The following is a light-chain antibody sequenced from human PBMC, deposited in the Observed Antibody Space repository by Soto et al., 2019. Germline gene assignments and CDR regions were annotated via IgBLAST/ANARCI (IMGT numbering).Light chain of an antibody. CDR2: EVT. J-gene: IGLJ1*01. Sequence: QSVLAQPASVSGSPGQSITISCSGTSSDVGSYNHVAWYQQSPGKTPKLIIYEVTYRPSGVSHRFSASKSGNTASLTISGLQAEDEADYYCISYTGSSTSYVFGTGTKVTVL. V-gene: IGLV2-14*01. CDR1: SSDVGSYNH. CDR3: ISYTGSSTSYV.